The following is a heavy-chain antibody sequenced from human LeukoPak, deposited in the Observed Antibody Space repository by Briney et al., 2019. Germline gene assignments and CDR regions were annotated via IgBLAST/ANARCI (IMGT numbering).Heavy chain of an antibody. CDR3: ASVYCSSTSCPRGLDP. D-gene: IGHD2-2*01. V-gene: IGHV1-69*04. J-gene: IGHJ5*02. CDR2: IIPILGIA. CDR1: GGTFSSYA. Sequence: ASVKVSCKASGGTFSSYAISWVRQAPGQGLEWMGRIIPILGIANYAQKFQGRVTITADKSTSTAYMELSSLRSEDTAVYYCASVYCSSTSCPRGLDPWGQGTLVTVSS.